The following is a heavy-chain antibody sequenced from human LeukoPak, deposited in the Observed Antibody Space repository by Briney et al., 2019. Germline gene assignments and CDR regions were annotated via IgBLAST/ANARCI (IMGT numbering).Heavy chain of an antibody. J-gene: IGHJ6*03. CDR1: GFTFSSFG. Sequence: TGGSLRLSCAASGFTFSSFGMHWVRQAPGKGLEWVAFIRYDGSNKYYADSVKGPFTISRDNSKNTLYLHMDRLRVEDTAVYYCAKDWYSGSPTYLDVWGRGTTVTVSS. CDR3: AKDWYSGSPTYLDV. V-gene: IGHV3-30*02. D-gene: IGHD1-26*01. CDR2: IRYDGSNK.